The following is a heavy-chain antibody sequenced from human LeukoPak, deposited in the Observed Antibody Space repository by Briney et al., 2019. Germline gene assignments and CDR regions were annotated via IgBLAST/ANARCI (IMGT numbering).Heavy chain of an antibody. V-gene: IGHV3-74*01. D-gene: IGHD2-2*01. CDR1: GFTFSSYW. CDR3: ENWECSSNSCTNDY. Sequence: GGSLRLSCVASGFTFSSYWMHWVRQAPGKGLVWVSRINTDGSSPRNADYVKGRFTISRDNAKNTLYLQMNSLRAEETDVYYCENWECSSNSCTNDYWGEGSLVTVSS. CDR2: INTDGSSP. J-gene: IGHJ4*02.